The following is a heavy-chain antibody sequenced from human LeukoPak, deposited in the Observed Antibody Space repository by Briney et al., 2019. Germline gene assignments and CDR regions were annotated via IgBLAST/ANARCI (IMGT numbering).Heavy chain of an antibody. V-gene: IGHV3-72*01. Sequence: GGSLRLSCAASGVTLSSYAMSWARQAPGKGLEWVGRTRNKAKSYSTEYAASVKGRFIISRDDSKNSLYLQMNSLKTEDTAVYYCSRDVSTVPGSSAFDMWGQGTMVTVSS. CDR3: SRDVSTVPGSSAFDM. D-gene: IGHD4-11*01. J-gene: IGHJ3*02. CDR1: GVTLSSYA. CDR2: TRNKAKSYST.